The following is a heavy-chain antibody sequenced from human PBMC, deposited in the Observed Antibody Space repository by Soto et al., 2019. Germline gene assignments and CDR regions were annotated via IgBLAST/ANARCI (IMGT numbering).Heavy chain of an antibody. CDR1: GGSFSGYY. J-gene: IGHJ5*02. D-gene: IGHD2-2*01. CDR3: ARGVKCTRCYPRWGNWFDP. Sequence: QVQLQQWGAGLLKPSETLSLTCAVYGGSFSGYYWSWIRQPPGKGLERIGEINHSGSTNYNPSLKSRVTISVDTSKNQFSLKLSSVTAADTAVYYCARGVKCTRCYPRWGNWFDPWGQGTLLTVSS. V-gene: IGHV4-34*01. CDR2: INHSGST.